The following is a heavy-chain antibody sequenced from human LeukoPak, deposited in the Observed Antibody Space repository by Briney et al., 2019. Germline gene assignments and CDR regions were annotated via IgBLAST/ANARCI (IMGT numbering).Heavy chain of an antibody. CDR2: ISSSSSYI. CDR3: ARDRGIGGSSTSYGY. Sequence: GGSLRLSCAASGFTFSSYSMNWVRQAPGKGLEWASSISSSSSYIYYADSVKGRFTISRDNAKNSLYLQMNSLRAEDTAVYYCARDRGIGGSSTSYGYWGQGTLVTVSS. CDR1: GFTFSSYS. J-gene: IGHJ4*02. D-gene: IGHD2-2*01. V-gene: IGHV3-21*01.